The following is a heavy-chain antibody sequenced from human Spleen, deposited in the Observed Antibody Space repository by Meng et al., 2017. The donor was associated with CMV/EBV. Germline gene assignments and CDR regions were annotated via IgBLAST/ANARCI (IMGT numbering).Heavy chain of an antibody. CDR1: GFTFRSYE. CDR2: ISSSGITI. Sequence: GESLKISCAASGFTFRSYEMNWVRQAPGKGLEWVSYISSSGITISYTDSVKGRFTISRDNAKKFLYLQMNFLGAEDTAVYFCAREGRDLDLWGLGTLVTVSS. D-gene: IGHD2-15*01. J-gene: IGHJ5*02. V-gene: IGHV3-48*03. CDR3: AREGRDLDL.